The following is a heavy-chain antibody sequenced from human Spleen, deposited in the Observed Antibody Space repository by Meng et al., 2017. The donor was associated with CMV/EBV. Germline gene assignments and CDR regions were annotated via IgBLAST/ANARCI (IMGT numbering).Heavy chain of an antibody. Sequence: GESLKISCAASGFTFSHFAMHWVRQAPEKGLEYVSGISSSGRITYYGDSVRGRFTVSRDTSKNTLYLQMGSLRADDMAVYYCARTRYDSYVDSWGQGTLVTVSS. V-gene: IGHV3-64*02. CDR1: GFTFSHFA. J-gene: IGHJ4*02. D-gene: IGHD3-9*01. CDR3: ARTRYDSYVDS. CDR2: ISSSGRIT.